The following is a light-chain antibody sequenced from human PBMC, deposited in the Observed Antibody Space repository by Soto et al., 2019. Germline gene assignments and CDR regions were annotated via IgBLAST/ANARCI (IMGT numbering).Light chain of an antibody. CDR2: SDD. CDR3: ASWDATLSGWV. CDR1: SSNVGSNT. J-gene: IGLJ3*02. Sequence: QSVLTQPPSASGTPGQRVTISCSGSSSNVGSNTVSWYQQLPGTAPKVLIYSDDQRPSGVPDRFSGSRSGSSASLAISGLQSGDEADYFCASWDATLSGWVFGGGTKLTVL. V-gene: IGLV1-44*01.